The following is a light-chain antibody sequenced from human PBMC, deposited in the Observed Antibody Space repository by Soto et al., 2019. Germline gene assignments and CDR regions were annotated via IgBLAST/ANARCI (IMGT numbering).Light chain of an antibody. CDR2: AAS. Sequence: EIVMTQSPATLSVSPGERATLSCRASQSIGSNLAWYQQKPGQAPRLLIYAASIRATDFPARFSGSGSGTEFTLTINNLQPEDFATYYCQQSSSSPPITFGQGTRL. V-gene: IGKV3-15*01. CDR1: QSIGSN. J-gene: IGKJ5*01. CDR3: QQSSSSPPIT.